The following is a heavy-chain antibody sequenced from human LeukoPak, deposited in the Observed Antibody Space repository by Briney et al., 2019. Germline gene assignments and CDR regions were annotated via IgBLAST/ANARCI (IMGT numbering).Heavy chain of an antibody. Sequence: ASVKVSCNTSGYTFIAYYMHWVRQAPGQGLEWMGWMNPYSGGTNYAQKFQGRVTMTRDTSINPAYMEVSRLRSDDTAVYYCARDGLRGYTYGRNYSYFYYLDVWGKGTTVTISS. CDR1: GYTFIAYY. J-gene: IGHJ6*03. V-gene: IGHV1-2*02. CDR2: MNPYSGGT. CDR3: ARDGLRGYTYGRNYSYFYYLDV. D-gene: IGHD5-18*01.